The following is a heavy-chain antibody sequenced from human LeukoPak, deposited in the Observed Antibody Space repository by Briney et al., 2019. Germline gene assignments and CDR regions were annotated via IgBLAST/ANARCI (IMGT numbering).Heavy chain of an antibody. J-gene: IGHJ4*02. CDR3: AKDREYYYGSGSYYPTSYYFDY. Sequence: GGSLRLSCAASGFTFSSYEMNWVRQAPGKGLEWVSYISSSGSTIYYADSVKGRFTISRDNSKNTLYLQMNSLRAEDTAVYYCAKDREYYYGSGSYYPTSYYFDYWGQGTLVTVSS. CDR1: GFTFSSYE. CDR2: ISSSGSTI. V-gene: IGHV3-48*03. D-gene: IGHD3-10*01.